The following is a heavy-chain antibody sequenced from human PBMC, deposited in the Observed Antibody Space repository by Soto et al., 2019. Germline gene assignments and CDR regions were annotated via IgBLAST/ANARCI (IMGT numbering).Heavy chain of an antibody. CDR1: GFTFSRYG. CDR3: AKDQRSYNWNDVNWFDP. J-gene: IGHJ5*02. V-gene: IGHV3-30*18. CDR2: ISYDGGNK. D-gene: IGHD1-1*01. Sequence: GSLRLSCAASGFTFSRYGMHWVRQAPGKGLEWVAVISYDGGNKNYADSVKGRFTISRDKSKNTLYLQMNSLRAEDTAVYYCAKDQRSYNWNDVNWFDPWGQGTLVTVSS.